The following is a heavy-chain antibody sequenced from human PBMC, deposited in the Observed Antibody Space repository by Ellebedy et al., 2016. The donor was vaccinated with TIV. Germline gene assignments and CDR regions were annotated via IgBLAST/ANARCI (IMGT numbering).Heavy chain of an antibody. V-gene: IGHV3-7*03. CDR2: IKQDGSEK. Sequence: GESLKISCAASGFTFSRYWMSWVRQAPGKGLEWVANIKQDGSEKYYVDSVKGRFTISRDNAKNSVYLQMTGLRAEDTAMYYRARSSGWLLAFWGQGTLVTVSS. CDR1: GFTFSRYW. J-gene: IGHJ4*02. CDR3: ARSSGWLLAF. D-gene: IGHD6-19*01.